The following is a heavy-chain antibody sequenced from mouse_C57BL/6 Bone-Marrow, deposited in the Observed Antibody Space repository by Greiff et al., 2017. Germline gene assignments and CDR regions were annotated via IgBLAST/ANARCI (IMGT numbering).Heavy chain of an antibody. CDR1: GFTIKDDY. V-gene: IGHV14-4*01. J-gene: IGHJ2*01. CDR3: TTQYYGSY. Sequence: VQLQQSGAELVRPGASVKLSCTASGFTIKDDYMHWVQQRPEQSLEWIGWIDPENSDTEYASKFQGKATITADTSSNTAYLQLSRLTSEDTAVYYCTTQYYGSYWGQGTTLTVSS. CDR2: IDPENSDT. D-gene: IGHD1-1*01.